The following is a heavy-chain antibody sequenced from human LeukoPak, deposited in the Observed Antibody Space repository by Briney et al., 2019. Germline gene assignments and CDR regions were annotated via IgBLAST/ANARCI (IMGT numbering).Heavy chain of an antibody. CDR3: ARLAAAGSAHFDY. V-gene: IGHV4-39*01. Sequence: PSETLSLTCTVSGGSISSSSYYWGWIRQPPGKGLEWIGSIYYSGSTYYNPSLKSRVTISVDTSKNQFSLKLSSVTAADTAVYYCARLAAAGSAHFDYWGQGTLVTVSS. J-gene: IGHJ4*02. D-gene: IGHD6-13*01. CDR2: IYYSGST. CDR1: GGSISSSSYY.